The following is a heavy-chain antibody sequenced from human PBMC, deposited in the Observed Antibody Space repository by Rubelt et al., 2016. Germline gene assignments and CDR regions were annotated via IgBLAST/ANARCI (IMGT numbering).Heavy chain of an antibody. CDR1: GGSFSGYY. CDR2: INHSGST. CDR3: GGGDIEARHQY. J-gene: IGHJ4*02. Sequence: QVQLQQWGAGLLQPSETLSLTCAVYGGSFSGYYCSWIRQPPGKGLEWIGEINHSGSTSYNPSLKRRVTFSVDSSKNQFSWKVNSATAADTAVYDGGGGDIEARHQYWGQGTLVTVSS. V-gene: IGHV4-34*01. D-gene: IGHD6-6*01.